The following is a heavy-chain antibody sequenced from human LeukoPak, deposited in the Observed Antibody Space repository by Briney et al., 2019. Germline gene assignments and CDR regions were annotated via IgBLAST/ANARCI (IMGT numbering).Heavy chain of an antibody. J-gene: IGHJ5*02. Sequence: GGSLRLSCAAPGFTFSSYAMTWVRQAPGKGLEWVSIISGSGGSTSYADSVKGRFTISRDNSKNTLYLQMNSLRAEDTALYYCAKPYSGTILTGWFDPWSQGTLVTVSS. D-gene: IGHD3-9*01. V-gene: IGHV3-23*01. CDR1: GFTFSSYA. CDR3: AKPYSGTILTGWFDP. CDR2: ISGSGGST.